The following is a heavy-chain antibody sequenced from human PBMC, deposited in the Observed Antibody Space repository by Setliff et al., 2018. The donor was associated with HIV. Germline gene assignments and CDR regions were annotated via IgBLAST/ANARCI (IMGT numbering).Heavy chain of an antibody. D-gene: IGHD6-13*01. V-gene: IGHV3-33*01. CDR3: ARGASSSWYYFYY. CDR1: GFNFNSYG. CDR2: IWFDGSYK. Sequence: PGGSLRLSCAASGFNFNSYGMHWVRQAPSKGLEWVAVIWFDGSYKYYVDSVKGRFTISRDNSKNTLYLQMNSLRAEDAAVYYCARGASSSWYYFYYWGQGALVTVSS. J-gene: IGHJ4*02.